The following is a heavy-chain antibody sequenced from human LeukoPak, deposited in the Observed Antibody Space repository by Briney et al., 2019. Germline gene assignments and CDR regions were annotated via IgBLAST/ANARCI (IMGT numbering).Heavy chain of an antibody. CDR3: VKEQPGEFFDY. D-gene: IGHD3-10*01. V-gene: IGHV3-64D*06. CDR1: GFTFSNCA. Sequence: SGGSLRLSCSASGFTFSNCAMHWVRQAPGKGLEYVSAISSSGGSTYYADPVKGRFTISRDNSKNTVYLQMSSLRPEDTAAYYCVKEQPGEFFDYWGQGTLVTVSS. J-gene: IGHJ4*02. CDR2: ISSSGGST.